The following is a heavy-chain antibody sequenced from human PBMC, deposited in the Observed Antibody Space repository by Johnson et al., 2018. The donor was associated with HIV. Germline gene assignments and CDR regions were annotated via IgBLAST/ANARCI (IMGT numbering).Heavy chain of an antibody. CDR1: GFTFSSYA. CDR3: ARGSRYTYDNDDAYLIHAFDF. J-gene: IGHJ3*01. V-gene: IGHV3-30*04. CDR2: ISYDGSEK. Sequence: VQLVESGGGVVQPGRSLRLSCAASGFTFSSYAMHWVRQAPGKGLEWVAVISYDGSEKYFADSVKGRFTISRDSSKNTLYLQMNSLRAEDTAVYYCARGSRYTYDNDDAYLIHAFDFWGQGTMVTVSS. D-gene: IGHD3-22*01.